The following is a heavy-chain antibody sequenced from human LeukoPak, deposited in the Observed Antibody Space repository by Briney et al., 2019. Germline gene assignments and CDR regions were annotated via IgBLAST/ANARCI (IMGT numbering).Heavy chain of an antibody. V-gene: IGHV5-51*01. CDR1: GYSFATSW. CDR3: ARPKPNSYGMDV. J-gene: IGHJ6*02. CDR2: IFPADSDT. Sequence: GESLKISCKCSGYSFATSWIGWVRQMPGKGLEWMGVIFPADSDTRYSPSFQGQVTISADKSISTAYLQWSSLKASDTAMYYCARPKPNSYGMDVWGQGTTVTVSS.